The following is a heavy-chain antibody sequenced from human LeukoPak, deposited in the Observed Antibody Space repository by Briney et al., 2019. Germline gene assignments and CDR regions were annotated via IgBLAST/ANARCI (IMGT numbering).Heavy chain of an antibody. D-gene: IGHD5-18*01. CDR1: GHTFTHYF. V-gene: IGHV1-2*02. CDR3: AIIQYSRGPTFDY. Sequence: ASVKVSCKASGHTFTHYFMHWVRQAPGQGLEWMGWINPNTGGTNYAPKFQGRVTMTRDTSISTAYMELSRLRSDDTAVYYCAIIQYSRGPTFDYWGQGTLVTVSS. J-gene: IGHJ4*02. CDR2: INPNTGGT.